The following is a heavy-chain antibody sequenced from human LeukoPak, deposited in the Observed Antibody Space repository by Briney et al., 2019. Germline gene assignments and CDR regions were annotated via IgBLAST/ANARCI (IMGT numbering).Heavy chain of an antibody. V-gene: IGHV4-4*09. CDR1: GGSISSYY. CDR2: IYTSGST. D-gene: IGHD3-22*01. CDR3: ARLYYDSSGYYYGYRWFDP. J-gene: IGHJ5*02. Sequence: SETLSLTCTVSGGSISSYYWSWIRQPPGKGLEWIGYIYTSGSTNYNPSLKSRVTISVDTSKNQFSLKLSSVTAADTAVYYCARLYYDSSGYYYGYRWFDPWGQGNLVTVSS.